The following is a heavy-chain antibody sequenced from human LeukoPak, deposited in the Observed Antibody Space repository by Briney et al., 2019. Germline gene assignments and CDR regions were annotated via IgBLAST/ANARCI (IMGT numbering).Heavy chain of an antibody. CDR2: ISGSGGST. CDR3: AKDQRMTTVTTCFVY. CDR1: GFTFSSYA. Sequence: PGGSLRLSCAASGFTFSSYAMSWVRQAPGKGLEWVSAISGSGGSTYYPASVKGRFTISRDNSKNTLYLQMNCLTAEDTGGYYCAKDQRMTTVTTCFVYWGQGTLVTDSS. V-gene: IGHV3-23*01. J-gene: IGHJ4*02. D-gene: IGHD4-11*01.